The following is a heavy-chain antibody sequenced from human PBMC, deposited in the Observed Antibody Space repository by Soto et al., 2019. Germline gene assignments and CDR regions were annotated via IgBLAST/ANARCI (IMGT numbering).Heavy chain of an antibody. Sequence: VRLVESGGGVVRPGRSLRLTCAASGFTFNSYGMHWVRQAPGKGLEWVAVVAYDGINKHYGDSVKGRFTISRDNSQNTVYLQMDSLKSDDTAVYYCARGDGDFDPFDYWGQGTLVTVSS. J-gene: IGHJ4*02. CDR3: ARGDGDFDPFDY. CDR1: GFTFNSYG. V-gene: IGHV3-30*03. CDR2: VAYDGINK. D-gene: IGHD4-17*01.